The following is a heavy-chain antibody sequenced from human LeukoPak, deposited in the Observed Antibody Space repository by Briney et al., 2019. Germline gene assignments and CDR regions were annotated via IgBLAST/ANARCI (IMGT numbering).Heavy chain of an antibody. Sequence: SETLSLTCSVSGGSLSSYYWNWLRQPPGKGLEWIGYIYDNGITNYNPSLKSRVTISADTSKNQFSLKLSSVTAADTAVYYCARHPLHSGYGDWGRGTLVTVSS. CDR3: ARHPLHSGYGD. J-gene: IGHJ4*02. CDR1: GGSLSSYY. CDR2: IYDNGIT. D-gene: IGHD5-12*01. V-gene: IGHV4-59*08.